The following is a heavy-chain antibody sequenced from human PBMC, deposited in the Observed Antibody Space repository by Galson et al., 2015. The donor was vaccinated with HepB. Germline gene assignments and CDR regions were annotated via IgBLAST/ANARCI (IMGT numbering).Heavy chain of an antibody. CDR1: GGSISSYY. V-gene: IGHV4-59*01. J-gene: IGHJ5*02. CDR3: ASWPPPAPSVAGNEVGFDP. CDR2: IYYSGST. Sequence: SETLSLTCTVSGGSISSYYWSWIRQPPVKGLEWIGYIYYSGSTNYNPSLKSRVTISVDTSKNQFSLKLSSVTAADTAVYYCASWPPPAPSVAGNEVGFDPWGQGTLVTVSS. D-gene: IGHD6-19*01.